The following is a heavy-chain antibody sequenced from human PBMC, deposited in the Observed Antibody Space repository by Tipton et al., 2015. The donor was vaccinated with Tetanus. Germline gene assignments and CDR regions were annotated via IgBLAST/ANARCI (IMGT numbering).Heavy chain of an antibody. D-gene: IGHD2-8*01. Sequence: SGFTFSTNAMHWVRQAPGKGLEWVATTSFDGTAKYYAASVKGRFTISRDNSMNTLFLQMDNLRTEDTALYYCVRGARGWVMYFYFESWGQGTQVTVSS. V-gene: IGHV3-30-3*01. J-gene: IGHJ4*02. CDR1: GFTFSTNA. CDR2: TSFDGTAK. CDR3: VRGARGWVMYFYFES.